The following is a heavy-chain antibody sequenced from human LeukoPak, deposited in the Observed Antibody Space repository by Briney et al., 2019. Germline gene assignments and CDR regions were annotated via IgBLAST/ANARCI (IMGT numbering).Heavy chain of an antibody. D-gene: IGHD4-23*01. CDR2: TYYRSKWYN. CDR1: GDSVSSNSAA. J-gene: IGHJ3*02. CDR3: ARVASVPGAPPVEAFDI. Sequence: SQTLSLTCALSGDSVSSNSAAWNWIRQSPSRGLEWLGRTYYRSKWYNDYAVSVKSRITINPDTSKYQFSLQLNSVTPEDTAVYYCARVASVPGAPPVEAFDIWGQGTMVTVSS. V-gene: IGHV6-1*01.